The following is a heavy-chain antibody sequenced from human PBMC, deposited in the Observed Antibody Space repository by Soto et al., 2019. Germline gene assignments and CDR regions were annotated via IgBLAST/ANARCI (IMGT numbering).Heavy chain of an antibody. CDR1: GGSISSGNYY. D-gene: IGHD3-22*01. Sequence: QVQLQESGPGLVKPSQTLSLTCTVSGGSISSGNYYWSWIRQHPGKGLEWIGYIYYSGSTYYNPSRKSRLTRSVGTPQILLSPKPSSVTAADTAVYHCASPYYRASSGAFDFWGQGTLVTVSS. V-gene: IGHV4-31*03. J-gene: IGHJ4*02. CDR2: IYYSGST. CDR3: ASPYYRASSGAFDF.